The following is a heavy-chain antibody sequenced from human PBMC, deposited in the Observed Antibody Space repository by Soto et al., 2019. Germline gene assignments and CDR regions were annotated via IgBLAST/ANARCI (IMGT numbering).Heavy chain of an antibody. Sequence: ASVKVSCKASGYTFTSYYMHWVRQAPGQGLEWMGIINPSGGSTSYAQKFQGRVTMTRDTSTSTVYMELSSLRSEDMAVYYCARVPRNYDSSGYYYMAFSVWGQGTTVTVSS. J-gene: IGHJ6*02. CDR3: ARVPRNYDSSGYYYMAFSV. CDR1: GYTFTSYY. D-gene: IGHD3-22*01. CDR2: INPSGGST. V-gene: IGHV1-46*01.